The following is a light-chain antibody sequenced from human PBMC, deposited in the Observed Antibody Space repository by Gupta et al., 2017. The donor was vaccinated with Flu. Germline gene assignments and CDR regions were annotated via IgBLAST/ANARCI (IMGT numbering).Light chain of an antibody. V-gene: IGLV1-40*01. CDR3: QSDDSSMREV. CDR2: GNV. J-gene: IGLJ1*01. Sequence: QSVLTHPPSVSGSPGQRVTIFCTGSSSNIGAVYDVHWYVQLPGAAPKLLIYGNVKRPSGVTDRFSGSKLGHAAFLAXTXRREEEXDDYYSQSDDSSMREVFGTGTKVTVL. CDR1: SSNIGAVYD.